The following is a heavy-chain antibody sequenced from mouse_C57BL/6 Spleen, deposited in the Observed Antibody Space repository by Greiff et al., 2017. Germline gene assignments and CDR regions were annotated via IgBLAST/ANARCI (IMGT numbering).Heavy chain of an antibody. CDR1: GYAFSSSW. J-gene: IGHJ3*01. CDR3: ARRDYGSSSFAY. V-gene: IGHV1-82*01. D-gene: IGHD1-1*01. CDR2: IYPGDGDT. Sequence: QVQLQQSGPELVKPGASVKISCKASGYAFSSSWMNWVKQRPGKGLEWIGRIYPGDGDTNYNGKFKGKATLTADKSSSTAYMQISSLTSEDSAVYFCARRDYGSSSFAYWGQGTLVTVSA.